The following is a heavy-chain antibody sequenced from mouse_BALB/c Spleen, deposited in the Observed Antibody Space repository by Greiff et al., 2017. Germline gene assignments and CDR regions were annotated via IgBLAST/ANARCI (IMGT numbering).Heavy chain of an antibody. V-gene: IGHV1-87*01. J-gene: IGHJ4*01. CDR2: IYPGDGDT. CDR1: GYTFTSYW. Sequence: VQLQQSGAELARPGASVKLSCKASGYTFTSYWMQWVKQRPGQGLEWIGAIYPGDGDTRYTQKFKGKATLTADKSSSTAYMQLSSLASEDSAVYYCAREGYYYGSSSYYYAMDYWGQGTSVTVSS. CDR3: AREGYYYGSSSYYYAMDY. D-gene: IGHD1-1*01.